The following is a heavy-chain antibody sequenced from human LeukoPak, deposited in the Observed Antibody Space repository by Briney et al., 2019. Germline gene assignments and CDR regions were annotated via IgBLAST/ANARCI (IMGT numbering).Heavy chain of an antibody. J-gene: IGHJ4*02. D-gene: IGHD3-22*01. CDR3: ARGYYDSSAIDY. V-gene: IGHV1-69*13. CDR2: IIPIFGTA. Sequence: EASVRVSFKASGGTFSIYAISWVRQAPGQGLEWMGGIIPIFGTANYAQKFQGRVTITADESTSTAYMEPSSLRSEDTAVYYCARGYYDSSAIDYWGQGTLVTVSS. CDR1: GGTFSIYA.